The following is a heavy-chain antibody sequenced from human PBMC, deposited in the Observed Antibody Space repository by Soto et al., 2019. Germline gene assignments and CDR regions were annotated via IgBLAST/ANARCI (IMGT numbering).Heavy chain of an antibody. J-gene: IGHJ4*02. CDR3: AIDPIHGSGSYQFDF. D-gene: IGHD3-10*01. CDR1: GYTLTELS. CDR2: FDPEDGET. V-gene: IGHV1-24*01. Sequence: ASVKVSCKVSGYTLTELSMHWVRQAPGKGLEWMGGFDPEDGETIYAQKFQGRVTMTEDTSTDTAYMELSSLRSEDTAVYYCAIDPIHGSGSYQFDFWGQGPLVTVAS.